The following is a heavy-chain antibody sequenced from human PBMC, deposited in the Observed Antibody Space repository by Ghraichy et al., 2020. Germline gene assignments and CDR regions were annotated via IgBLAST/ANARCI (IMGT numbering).Heavy chain of an antibody. D-gene: IGHD2-8*02. J-gene: IGHJ4*02. Sequence: GGSLRLSCAGSGFTFSSYAMSWVRQAPGKGLEWVSTITGSGGSTYYADSVKGRFTISRDSSKNTLYLQMTSLRAEDTAVYYCAKSKNSGVCVDYWGQGTLVTVSS. CDR2: ITGSGGST. V-gene: IGHV3-23*01. CDR3: AKSKNSGVCVDY. CDR1: GFTFSSYA.